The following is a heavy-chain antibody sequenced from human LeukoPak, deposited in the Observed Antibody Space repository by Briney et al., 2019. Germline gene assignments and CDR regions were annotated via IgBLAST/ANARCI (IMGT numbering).Heavy chain of an antibody. Sequence: PSGTLSLTCAVSGGSISSSNWWSWVRQPPGKGLEWIGEIYHSGSTNYNPSLKSRVTISVDKSKNQFSLKLSSVTAADTAVYYCARDLSDSSLGAFDIWGQGTMVTVSS. J-gene: IGHJ3*02. CDR3: ARDLSDSSLGAFDI. CDR1: GGSISSSNW. D-gene: IGHD3-22*01. CDR2: IYHSGST. V-gene: IGHV4-4*02.